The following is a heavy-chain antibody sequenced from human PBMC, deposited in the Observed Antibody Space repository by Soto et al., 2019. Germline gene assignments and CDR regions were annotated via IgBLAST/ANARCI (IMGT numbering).Heavy chain of an antibody. CDR3: ARVGARGSGWSDAFDI. Sequence: ASVKVSCKASGYTFTSYDINWVRQATGQGLEWMGWMNPNSGNTGYAQKFQGRVTMTRNTSISTAYMELSSLRSEDTAVYYCARVGARGSGWSDAFDIWGQGTMVTVSS. J-gene: IGHJ3*02. D-gene: IGHD6-19*01. V-gene: IGHV1-8*01. CDR1: GYTFTSYD. CDR2: MNPNSGNT.